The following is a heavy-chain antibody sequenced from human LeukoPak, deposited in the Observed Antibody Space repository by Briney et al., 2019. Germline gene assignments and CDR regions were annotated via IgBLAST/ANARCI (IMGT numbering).Heavy chain of an antibody. CDR1: GFAFSSYA. D-gene: IGHD3-16*01. Sequence: VRSLRLSCAASGFAFSSYAMSGVRPAPGKGLEWVSAISGSGGSTYYADSVKGRFTISRDKAETSLDLQMNSRRAEDTAVYYCARGTFSLDYWGQGTLVTVSS. V-gene: IGHV3-23*01. CDR3: ARGTFSLDY. CDR2: ISGSGGST. J-gene: IGHJ4*02.